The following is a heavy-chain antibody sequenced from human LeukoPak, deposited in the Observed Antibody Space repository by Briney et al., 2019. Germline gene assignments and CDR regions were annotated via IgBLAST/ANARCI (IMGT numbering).Heavy chain of an antibody. D-gene: IGHD2-21*02. CDR3: ARFRMGGVVVTATPHPSRDGYNPGY. V-gene: IGHV4-39*01. Sequence: SETLSVTCTVSGGSISSSSYYWGWIRQPPGKGLEWIGSIYYSGSTYYNPSLKSRVTISVDTSKNQFSLKLSSVTAADTAVYYCARFRMGGVVVTATPHPSRDGYNPGYWGQGTLVTVSS. J-gene: IGHJ4*02. CDR2: IYYSGST. CDR1: GGSISSSSYY.